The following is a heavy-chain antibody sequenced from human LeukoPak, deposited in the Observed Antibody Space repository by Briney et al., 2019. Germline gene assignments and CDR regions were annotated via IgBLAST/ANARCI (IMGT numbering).Heavy chain of an antibody. CDR2: ISYDGSNK. D-gene: IGHD3-22*01. CDR1: GFTFSGSA. CDR3: ATGRPYYDSSGYRVQAFDI. V-gene: IGHV3-30-3*01. J-gene: IGHJ3*02. Sequence: GGSLRLSCAASGFTFSGSAMHWVRQAPGKGLEWVAVISYDGSNKYYADSVKGRFTISRDNSKNTLYLQMNSLRAEDTAVYYCATGRPYYDSSGYRVQAFDIWGQGTMVTVSS.